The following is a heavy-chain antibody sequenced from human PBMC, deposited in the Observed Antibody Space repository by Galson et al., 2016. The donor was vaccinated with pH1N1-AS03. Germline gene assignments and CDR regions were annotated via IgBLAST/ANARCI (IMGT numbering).Heavy chain of an antibody. V-gene: IGHV3-64*01. J-gene: IGHJ4*02. D-gene: IGHD1-1*01. Sequence: SLRLSCAASGFTFSSYAMYWVRQAPGKGLEYVSAISGNGVSTYYANSVKGRFTISRDNSKNTLYLQLNSLRAEDTAVYYCAKDWNHTIDYWGQGTLVTVSS. CDR2: ISGNGVST. CDR1: GFTFSSYA. CDR3: AKDWNHTIDY.